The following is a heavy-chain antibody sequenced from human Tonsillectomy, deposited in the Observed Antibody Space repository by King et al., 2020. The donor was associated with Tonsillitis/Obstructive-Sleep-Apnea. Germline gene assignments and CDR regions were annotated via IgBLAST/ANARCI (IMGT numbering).Heavy chain of an antibody. CDR1: GGSVSSGSYY. CDR3: ARHASDTAMAPFDY. J-gene: IGHJ4*02. Sequence: QLQESGPGLVKPSETLSLTCTVSGGSVSSGSYYWSWIRQPPGKGLEWIGYIYYSGSTNYNPSLKSRVTISVDPSKNQFSLKLSSVTAADTAVYYCARHASDTAMAPFDYWGQGTLVTVSS. CDR2: IYYSGST. V-gene: IGHV4-61*01. D-gene: IGHD5-18*01.